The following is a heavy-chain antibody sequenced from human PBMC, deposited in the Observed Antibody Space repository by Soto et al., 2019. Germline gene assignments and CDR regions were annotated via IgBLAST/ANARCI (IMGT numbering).Heavy chain of an antibody. D-gene: IGHD1-1*01. J-gene: IGHJ3*02. CDR2: IIPIFGTA. CDR1: GGTFSSYA. Sequence: QVQLVQSGAEVKKPGSSVKVSCKASGGTFSSYAISWVRQAPGQGLEWMGGIIPIFGTANYAQKFQGRVTITADESTSTAYMDLSSLRSEDTAVYYCARVTTGTAGVEPHRYAFDIWGQGTMVTVSS. CDR3: ARVTTGTAGVEPHRYAFDI. V-gene: IGHV1-69*01.